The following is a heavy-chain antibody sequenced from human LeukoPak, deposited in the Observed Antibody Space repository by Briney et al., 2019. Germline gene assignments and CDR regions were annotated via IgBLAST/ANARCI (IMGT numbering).Heavy chain of an antibody. CDR3: ARAGDSSGYYPYYYYYYMDV. D-gene: IGHD3-22*01. J-gene: IGHJ6*03. CDR1: GYSFTSYW. CDR2: IYPGDSDT. Sequence: GESLKISCKGSGYSFTSYWIGWVRQMPGKGLEWMGIIYPGDSDTRYSPSFQGQVTISADKSISTAYLQWSSLKAPDTAMYYCARAGDSSGYYPYYYYYYMDVWGKGTTVTVSS. V-gene: IGHV5-51*01.